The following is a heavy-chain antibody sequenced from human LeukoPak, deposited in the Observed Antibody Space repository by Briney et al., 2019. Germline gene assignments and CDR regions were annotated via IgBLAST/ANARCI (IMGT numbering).Heavy chain of an antibody. CDR3: ARGGVLLWFGELLYRAPYYYYMDV. V-gene: IGHV1-2*02. Sequence: ASVKVSCKASGYTFTGYYMHWVRQAPGQGLEWMGWINPNSGGTNYAQKFQGRVTMTRDTSISTAYMELSRLRSDDTAVYYCARGGVLLWFGELLYRAPYYYYMDVWGKGTTVTISS. J-gene: IGHJ6*03. CDR2: INPNSGGT. D-gene: IGHD3-10*01. CDR1: GYTFTGYY.